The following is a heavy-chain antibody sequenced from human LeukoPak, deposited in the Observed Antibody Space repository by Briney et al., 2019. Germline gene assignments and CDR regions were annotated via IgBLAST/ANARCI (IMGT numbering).Heavy chain of an antibody. CDR2: ISYDGSNK. CDR3: AKDRYDSGWRLNDY. V-gene: IGHV3-30*18. Sequence: GGSLRLSCAASGFTFSSYGMHWVRQAPGKGLEWVAVISYDGSNKYYADSVKGRFTISRDNSKKTLSLQMNSLGVEDTAIYYCAKDRYDSGWRLNDYWGQGTLVTVSS. CDR1: GFTFSSYG. J-gene: IGHJ4*02. D-gene: IGHD6-19*01.